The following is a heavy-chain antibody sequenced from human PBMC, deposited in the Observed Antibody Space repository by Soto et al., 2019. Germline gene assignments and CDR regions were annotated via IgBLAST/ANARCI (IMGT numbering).Heavy chain of an antibody. J-gene: IGHJ6*02. CDR1: GYTFTSYY. Sequence: GASVKVPCKASGYTFTSYYMHWVRQAPGQGLEWMGIINPSGGSTSYAQKFQGRVTMTRDTSTSTVYMELSSLRSEDTAVYYCARGTGYSSSWYPDYYYYGMDVWGQGTTVTVSS. V-gene: IGHV1-46*01. D-gene: IGHD6-13*01. CDR3: ARGTGYSSSWYPDYYYYGMDV. CDR2: INPSGGST.